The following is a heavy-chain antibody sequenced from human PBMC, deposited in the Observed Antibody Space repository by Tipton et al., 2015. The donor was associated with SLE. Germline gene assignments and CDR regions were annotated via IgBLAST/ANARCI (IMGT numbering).Heavy chain of an antibody. CDR1: GFPFNTYW. CDR3: ARAPTITVAGTRDPYGMDV. Sequence: GSLRLSCAASGFPFNTYWMHWVRQAPGKGLVWVARISTDGSVTTYADSVKGRLTISRDNAKNTLYLQMKSLRVEDTAVYSCARAPTITVAGTRDPYGMDVWGPGTRVTVSS. CDR2: ISTDGSVT. V-gene: IGHV3-74*01. J-gene: IGHJ6*02. D-gene: IGHD6-19*01.